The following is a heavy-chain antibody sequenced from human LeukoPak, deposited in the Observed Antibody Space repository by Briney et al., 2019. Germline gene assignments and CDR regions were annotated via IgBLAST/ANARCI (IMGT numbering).Heavy chain of an antibody. D-gene: IGHD3-16*01. Sequence: GGSLRLSCAASGFTFSSYSMNWVRQAPGKGLEWVSYISSSSSTIYYADSVKGRFTISRDNAKNSLYLQMNSLRAEDTAVYYCARDTGYYDYVWGKGTLVTVSS. J-gene: IGHJ4*02. CDR1: GFTFSSYS. CDR3: ARDTGYYDYV. V-gene: IGHV3-48*04. CDR2: ISSSSSTI.